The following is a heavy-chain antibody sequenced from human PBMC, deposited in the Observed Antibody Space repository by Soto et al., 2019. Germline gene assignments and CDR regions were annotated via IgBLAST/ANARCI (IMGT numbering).Heavy chain of an antibody. Sequence: PSETLSLTCTVSGGSISSDRYYWGWIRQPPGKGLEWIGYIYYSGSTNYNPSLKSRVTISVDTSKNQFSLKLSSVTAADTAVYYCAGASGCSGGNCAFDPWGQGTLVTVSS. CDR1: GGSISSDRYY. CDR3: AGASGCSGGNCAFDP. J-gene: IGHJ5*02. D-gene: IGHD2-15*01. V-gene: IGHV4-61*01. CDR2: IYYSGST.